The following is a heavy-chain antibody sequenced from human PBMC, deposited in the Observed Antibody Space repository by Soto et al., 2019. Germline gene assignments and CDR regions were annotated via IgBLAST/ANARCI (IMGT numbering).Heavy chain of an antibody. CDR2: INAGNGNT. CDR3: ARGSPLRCSGGSCYGYYYYYYGMDV. Sequence: ASVKVSCKASGYTFTSYAMHWVRQAPGQRLEWMGWINAGNGNTKYSQKFQDRVTITRDTSASTAYMELSSLRSEDTAVYYCARGSPLRCSGGSCYGYYYYYYGMDVWGQGTTVTVSS. CDR1: GYTFTSYA. D-gene: IGHD2-15*01. V-gene: IGHV1-3*01. J-gene: IGHJ6*02.